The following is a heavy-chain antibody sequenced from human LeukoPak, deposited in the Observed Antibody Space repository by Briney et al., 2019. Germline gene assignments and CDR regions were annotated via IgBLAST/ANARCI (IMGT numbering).Heavy chain of an antibody. V-gene: IGHV5-51*01. Sequence: GESLKISCKGSGYSFISYWIGWVRQMPGKGLEWMGGIYPGDSDTTYSPSFQGQVTISADKSNNTAYLQWSSLKASDTAMYHCARTLDRNSFDYWGQGTLVTVSS. CDR2: IYPGDSDT. D-gene: IGHD3-9*01. J-gene: IGHJ4*02. CDR3: ARTLDRNSFDY. CDR1: GYSFISYW.